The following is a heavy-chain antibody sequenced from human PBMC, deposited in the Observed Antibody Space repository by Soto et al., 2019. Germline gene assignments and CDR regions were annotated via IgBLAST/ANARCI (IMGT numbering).Heavy chain of an antibody. CDR3: ARNGQLDKTFPAPWGYYYYYGMDV. J-gene: IGHJ6*02. Sequence: ASVKVSCKASGYTFTSYGISWVRQAPGQGLEWMGWISAYNGNTNYAQKLQGRVTMTTDTSTSTAYMELRSLRSDDTAVYYCARNGQLDKTFPAPWGYYYYYGMDVWGQGTTVTVSS. V-gene: IGHV1-18*01. D-gene: IGHD6-13*01. CDR2: ISAYNGNT. CDR1: GYTFTSYG.